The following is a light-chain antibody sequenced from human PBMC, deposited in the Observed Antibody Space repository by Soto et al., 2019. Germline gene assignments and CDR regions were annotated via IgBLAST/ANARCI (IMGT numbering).Light chain of an antibody. CDR1: HSVRNQ. V-gene: IGKV3-11*01. Sequence: EIVLTQSPATLSLSPGERATLACRASHSVRNQLAWYQQKPGQAPRLLIYDSSNRATGIPGRFSGSGSGTDFTLTTSSLEPEDFAVYYCQQRINWPWTFGQGTKVEIK. CDR3: QQRINWPWT. CDR2: DSS. J-gene: IGKJ1*01.